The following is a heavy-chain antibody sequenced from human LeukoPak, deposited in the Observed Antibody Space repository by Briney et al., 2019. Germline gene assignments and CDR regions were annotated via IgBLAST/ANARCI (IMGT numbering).Heavy chain of an antibody. CDR3: ALKSSSGYYRGNYFDY. D-gene: IGHD3-22*01. Sequence: SETLSLTCAVYGGSFSGYYWSWIRQPPGKGLEWIGEINHSGSTNYNPSLKSRVTISVDTSKNQFSLKLSSVTAADTAVYYCALKSSSGYYRGNYFDYWGQGTLVTVSS. CDR2: INHSGST. V-gene: IGHV4-34*01. J-gene: IGHJ4*02. CDR1: GGSFSGYY.